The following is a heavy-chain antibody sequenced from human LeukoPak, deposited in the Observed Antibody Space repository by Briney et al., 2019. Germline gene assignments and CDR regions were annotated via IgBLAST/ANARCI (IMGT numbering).Heavy chain of an antibody. V-gene: IGHV3-30*18. CDR1: GFTFNTHG. D-gene: IGHD6-19*01. Sequence: GGSLRLSCTASGFTFNTHGMHRVRQVPGKGLEWVTLISPDGNKKYYADSVKGRFTISRDNSKNTVYLQMNSLKTEDTAIYYCAKVRSSGWHEPYHYYGMDVWGQGTTVIVSS. CDR3: AKVRSSGWHEPYHYYGMDV. CDR2: ISPDGNKK. J-gene: IGHJ6*02.